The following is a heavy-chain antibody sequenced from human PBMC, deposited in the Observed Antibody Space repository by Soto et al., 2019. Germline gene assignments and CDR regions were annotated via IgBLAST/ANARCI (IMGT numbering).Heavy chain of an antibody. CDR1: GGTFSSYA. J-gene: IGHJ2*01. V-gene: IGHV1-69*13. Sequence: SVKVSCKASGGTFSSYAISWVRQAPGQGLEWMGGTIPIFGTANYAQKFQGRVTITADESTSTAYMELSSLRSEDTAVYYCARQPNSSGWYPKLYWYFDLWGRGTLVTVSS. CDR3: ARQPNSSGWYPKLYWYFDL. CDR2: TIPIFGTA. D-gene: IGHD6-19*01.